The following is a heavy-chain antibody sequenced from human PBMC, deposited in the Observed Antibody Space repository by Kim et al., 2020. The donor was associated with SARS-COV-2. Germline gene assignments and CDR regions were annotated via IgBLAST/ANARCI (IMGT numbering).Heavy chain of an antibody. CDR3: TSQAAALRAFDI. Sequence: GGSLRLSCAASGFTLRGSAMHWVRQASGKGLEWVGRIRSKANSYATAYAASVKGRFTISRDDSKNTAYLQMNSLKTEDTAVYYCTSQAAALRAFDIWGQGTMVTVSS. CDR2: IRSKANSYAT. V-gene: IGHV3-73*01. J-gene: IGHJ3*02. CDR1: GFTLRGSA. D-gene: IGHD6-13*01.